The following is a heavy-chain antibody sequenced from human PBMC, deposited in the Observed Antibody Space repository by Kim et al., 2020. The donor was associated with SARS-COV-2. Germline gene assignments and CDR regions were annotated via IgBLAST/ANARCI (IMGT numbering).Heavy chain of an antibody. CDR1: GFTFSNYA. V-gene: IGHV3-23*01. Sequence: GGSLRLSCAASGFTFSNYAMNWVRQAPGRGLEWVSTVGYKGGTYYADSVKGRFTVSRDNSKDTIYLQMNNLRAEDTAIYYCAKGAGYRMHYFDYWGQGTGVAVSS. CDR2: VGYKGGT. D-gene: IGHD3-16*02. J-gene: IGHJ4*02. CDR3: AKGAGYRMHYFDY.